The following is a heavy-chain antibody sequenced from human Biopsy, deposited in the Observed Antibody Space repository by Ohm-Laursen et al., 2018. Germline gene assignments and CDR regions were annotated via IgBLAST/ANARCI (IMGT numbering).Heavy chain of an antibody. Sequence: ASVKVSCNASGYTFTGYHVHWVRQAPGQGLEWMGWINAKTGDTNYAQKFQGRVTMTRDTSISTAYVDLSSLRSDDTAVYYCTGGGYYYDSLAYYYWFDPWGQGTLVTVSS. CDR1: GYTFTGYH. D-gene: IGHD3-22*01. V-gene: IGHV1-2*02. J-gene: IGHJ5*02. CDR3: TGGGYYYDSLAYYYWFDP. CDR2: INAKTGDT.